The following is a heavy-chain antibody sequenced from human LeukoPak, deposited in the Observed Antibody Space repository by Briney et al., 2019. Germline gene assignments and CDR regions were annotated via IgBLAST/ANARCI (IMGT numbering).Heavy chain of an antibody. J-gene: IGHJ4*02. CDR1: GYSFTSYW. D-gene: IGHD3-9*01. V-gene: IGHV5-51*01. CDR3: ARQDILTGYSLYYFDY. Sequence: GESLKISCKGSGYSFTSYWIGWVRQMPGKGLEWMGIIYPGDSDTRYSPSFQGQVTISADKSISTAYLQWSSLKASDTAMYYCARQDILTGYSLYYFDYWGQGTLVTVSS. CDR2: IYPGDSDT.